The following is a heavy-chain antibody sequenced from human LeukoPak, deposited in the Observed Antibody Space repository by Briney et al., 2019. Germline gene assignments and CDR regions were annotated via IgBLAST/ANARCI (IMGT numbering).Heavy chain of an antibody. CDR1: GFSFSNYA. D-gene: IGHD3-22*01. CDR2: ISGSGGST. J-gene: IGHJ4*02. CDR3: AKSSYYDASGYYREYYFDY. Sequence: GGSLRLSCVPSGFSFSNYAMSWVRQAPGKGLEWVSSISGSGGSTHYADSVKGRFTISRDKTKNTLYLQMNSLRAEDTAVYYCAKSSYYDASGYYREYYFDYWGQGTLVTVFS. V-gene: IGHV3-23*01.